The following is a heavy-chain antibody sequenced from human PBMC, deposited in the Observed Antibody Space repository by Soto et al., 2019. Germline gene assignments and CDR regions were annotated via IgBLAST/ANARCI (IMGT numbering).Heavy chain of an antibody. V-gene: IGHV3-23*01. Sequence: EVQLLESGGGLVQPGGSLRLSCAASGFTFSSYAMSWVRQAPGKGLEWVSAISGSGGSTYYAGSVKGRFTISRDNSKNTLYLQMNSLRAEDTAVYYCATAKVVPAAMVRGYYYGMDVWGQGTTVTVSS. CDR2: ISGSGGST. J-gene: IGHJ6*02. CDR3: ATAKVVPAAMVRGYYYGMDV. CDR1: GFTFSSYA. D-gene: IGHD2-2*01.